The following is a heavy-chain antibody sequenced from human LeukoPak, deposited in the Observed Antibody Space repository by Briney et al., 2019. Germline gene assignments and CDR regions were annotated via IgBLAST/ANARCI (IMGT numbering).Heavy chain of an antibody. CDR3: AREDRGVVVITTLDAFDI. CDR1: GGSFSGYY. J-gene: IGHJ3*02. CDR2: INHSGST. Sequence: SETLCLTCAVYGGSFSGYYWSWIRQPPGKGLEWIGEINHSGSTNYNPSLKSRVTISVDTSKNQFSLKLSSVTAADTAVYYCAREDRGVVVITTLDAFDIWGQGTMVTVSS. V-gene: IGHV4-34*01. D-gene: IGHD3-22*01.